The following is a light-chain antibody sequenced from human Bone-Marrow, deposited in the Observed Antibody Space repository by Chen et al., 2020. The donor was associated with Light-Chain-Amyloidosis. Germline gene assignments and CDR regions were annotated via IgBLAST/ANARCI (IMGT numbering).Light chain of an antibody. CDR3: SSYAGSNNLV. J-gene: IGLJ3*02. V-gene: IGLV2-8*01. CDR1: SSDVGGYNY. CDR2: EVS. Sequence: QSALTQPPSASGSPGQSVTISRTGTSSDVGGYNYVSWYQQHPGKAPKLMIYEVSKRPSGVPDRFSGSKSGNTASLTVSGLQAEDAADYYCSSYAGSNNLVFGGGTKLTVL.